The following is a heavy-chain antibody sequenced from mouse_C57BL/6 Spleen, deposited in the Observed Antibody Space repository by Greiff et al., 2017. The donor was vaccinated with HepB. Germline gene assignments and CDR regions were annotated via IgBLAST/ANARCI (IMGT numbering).Heavy chain of an antibody. D-gene: IGHD1-1*01. J-gene: IGHJ1*03. CDR2: IDPSDSYT. CDR3: ATYYYGSSYRGYFDV. Sequence: QVQLQQPGAELVMPGASVKLSCKASGYTFTSYWMHWVKQRPGQGLEWIGEIDPSDSYTNYNQKFKGKSTLTVDKSSSTAYMQLSSLTSEDSAVYYCATYYYGSSYRGYFDVWGTGTTVTVSS. V-gene: IGHV1-69*01. CDR1: GYTFTSYW.